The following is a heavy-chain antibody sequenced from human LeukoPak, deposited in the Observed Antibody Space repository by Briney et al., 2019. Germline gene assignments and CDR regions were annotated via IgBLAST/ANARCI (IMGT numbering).Heavy chain of an antibody. CDR1: GGSISSYY. D-gene: IGHD3-3*01. J-gene: IGHJ4*02. CDR2: IYYSGST. V-gene: IGHV4-59*08. Sequence: PSETLSLTCTVSGGSISSYYWSWIRQTPGKGLEWIGYIYYSGSTNYNPSLKSRVTISVDTSKNQFSLKLSSVTAADTAVYYCARQMTYYDFWSGYLDHFDYWGQGTLVTVSS. CDR3: ARQMTYYDFWSGYLDHFDY.